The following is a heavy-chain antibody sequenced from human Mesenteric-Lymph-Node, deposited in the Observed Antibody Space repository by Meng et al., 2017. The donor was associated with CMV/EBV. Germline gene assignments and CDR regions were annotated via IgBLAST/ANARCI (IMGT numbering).Heavy chain of an antibody. Sequence: SETLSLTCTVSGGSISSSSYYWGWIRQPPGKGLEWIGNIYYGGGTYHNPSLKSRVTMSLDTSKNQFSLRLTSVTAADTAVYYCVSLPIAAAVRGYWGQGTLVTVSS. V-gene: IGHV4-39*07. CDR3: VSLPIAAAVRGY. D-gene: IGHD6-25*01. CDR2: IYYGGGT. CDR1: GGSISSSSYY. J-gene: IGHJ4*02.